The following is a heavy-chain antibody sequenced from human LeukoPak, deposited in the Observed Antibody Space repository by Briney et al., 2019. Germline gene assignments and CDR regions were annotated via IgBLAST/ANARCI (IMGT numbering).Heavy chain of an antibody. Sequence: PGRSLRLSCAASGFTFSSDGIHWVRQAAGKGVEWVAVISYDGSNKYYVASVKGRFTISRDNSKNTLYLQMNSLRAEDTAVYYCAKDFTYYYGSGSYYGPFDFWGQGTLVTVSS. J-gene: IGHJ4*02. D-gene: IGHD3-10*01. V-gene: IGHV3-30*18. CDR2: ISYDGSNK. CDR3: AKDFTYYYGSGSYYGPFDF. CDR1: GFTFSSDG.